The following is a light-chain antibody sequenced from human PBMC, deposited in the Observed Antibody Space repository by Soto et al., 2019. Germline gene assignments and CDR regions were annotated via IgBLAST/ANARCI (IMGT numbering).Light chain of an antibody. V-gene: IGKV3-11*01. J-gene: IGKJ2*01. CDR1: QNIGDS. Sequence: DIVLTQSPATLSLSPGEGATLSCRASQNIGDSLAWYQQKPGQAPRLLIYDASDRATGIPARFSGSGSGTDFTLTISSLEPEDFAVYYCQQRDSWPPLFGQGTRLEIK. CDR2: DAS. CDR3: QQRDSWPPL.